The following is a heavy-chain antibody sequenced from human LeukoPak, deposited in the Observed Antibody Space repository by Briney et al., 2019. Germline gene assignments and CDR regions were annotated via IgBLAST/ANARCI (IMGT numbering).Heavy chain of an antibody. CDR1: GFTFSSYE. CDR3: ARTSGYCISTSCYNWFDP. D-gene: IGHD2-2*03. CDR2: ISSSRNTI. J-gene: IGHJ5*02. Sequence: PGGSLRLSCAASGFTFSSYEMNWVRQAPGEGLEWVSYISSSRNTIYYADSVKGRFTISRDNAKNSLYLQMNSLRAEDTAVYYCARTSGYCISTSCYNWFDPWGQGTLVTVSS. V-gene: IGHV3-48*03.